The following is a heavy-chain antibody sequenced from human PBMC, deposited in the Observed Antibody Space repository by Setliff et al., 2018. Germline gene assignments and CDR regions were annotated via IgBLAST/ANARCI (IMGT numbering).Heavy chain of an antibody. J-gene: IGHJ4*02. CDR3: ARDVGSGGSKPSFDH. CDR2: INWNGHFI. V-gene: IGHV3-9*01. CDR1: GFTFSTYA. Sequence: GGSLRLSCAASGFTFSTYAMHWVRQTPGKGLEWVSGINWNGHFIDYADSVKGRFTISRDNAENSLHLQMDSLRPEDAALYYCARDVGSGGSKPSFDHWGQGTLVTVSS. D-gene: IGHD6-25*01.